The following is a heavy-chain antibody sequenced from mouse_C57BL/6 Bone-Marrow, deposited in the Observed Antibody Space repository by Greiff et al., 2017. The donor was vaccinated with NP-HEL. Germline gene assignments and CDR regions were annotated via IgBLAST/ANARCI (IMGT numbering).Heavy chain of an antibody. D-gene: IGHD1-1*01. CDR3: ARKVDWYFEV. CDR1: GYAFTNYL. V-gene: IGHV1-54*01. CDR2: INPGSGGT. Sequence: VQLQESGAELVRPGTSVKVSCKASGYAFTNYLIEWVKQRPGQGLEWIGVINPGSGGTNYNEKFKGKATLTADKSSSTAYMQLSSLTSEDSAVYFCARKVDWYFEVWGTGTTVTVSS. J-gene: IGHJ1*03.